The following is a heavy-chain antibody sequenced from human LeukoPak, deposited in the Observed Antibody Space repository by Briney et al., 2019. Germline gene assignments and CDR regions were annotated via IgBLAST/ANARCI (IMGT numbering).Heavy chain of an antibody. CDR2: IWYDGSNK. D-gene: IGHD2-15*01. Sequence: GGSLRLSCVASGFTFNTYGMNWVRLVPGKGLEWVAAIWYDGSNKYYADSVGGRFTISRDNSKNTLYLQVNSLRVEDTAVYYCARVACTGNSCRPYHYYGMDVWGQGTSVTVSS. J-gene: IGHJ6*02. CDR3: ARVACTGNSCRPYHYYGMDV. V-gene: IGHV3-33*01. CDR1: GFTFNTYG.